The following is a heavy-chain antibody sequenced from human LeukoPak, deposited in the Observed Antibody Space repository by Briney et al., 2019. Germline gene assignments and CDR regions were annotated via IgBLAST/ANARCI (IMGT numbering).Heavy chain of an antibody. CDR3: ARALDTTVLLGAY. CDR2: MSPYSGTT. D-gene: IGHD1-1*01. J-gene: IGHJ4*02. Sequence: ASVKVSCKASGYTFTNYDINWVRQASGQGLAWMGWMSPYSGTTGSAQKFQGRITMTRNTSITTAYLEMSSLTFDDTAVYYCARALDTTVLLGAYWGQGTLLTVSS. CDR1: GYTFTNYD. V-gene: IGHV1-8*01.